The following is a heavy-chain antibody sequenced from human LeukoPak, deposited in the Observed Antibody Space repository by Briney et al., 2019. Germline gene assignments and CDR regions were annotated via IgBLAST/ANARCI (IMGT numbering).Heavy chain of an antibody. Sequence: TGGSLRLSCSASGFTFSTYAMHWVRQAPGKGLEYVSASSSKGDSTFYADSVKGRFTISRDNSKNTLYLQMSSLRTEDTAVYYCVKASSDYYYDPWGQGTLVTVSS. CDR2: SSSKGDST. V-gene: IGHV3-64D*06. CDR1: GFTFSTYA. CDR3: VKASSDYYYDP. D-gene: IGHD3-22*01. J-gene: IGHJ5*02.